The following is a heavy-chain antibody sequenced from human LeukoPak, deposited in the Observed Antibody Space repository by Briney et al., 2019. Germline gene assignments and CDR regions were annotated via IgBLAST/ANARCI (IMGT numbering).Heavy chain of an antibody. CDR1: GFTFSSYA. Sequence: GGSLRLSCAASGFTFSSYAMSWVRQAPGKGLEWVSAISGSGGSTYYADSVKGRFTISRDNSKNTLYLQMNSLRAEDTAVYYCAKDLWIRYFDRKSEGPEYFQHWGQGTLVTVSS. D-gene: IGHD3-9*01. CDR3: AKDLWIRYFDRKSEGPEYFQH. J-gene: IGHJ1*01. V-gene: IGHV3-23*01. CDR2: ISGSGGST.